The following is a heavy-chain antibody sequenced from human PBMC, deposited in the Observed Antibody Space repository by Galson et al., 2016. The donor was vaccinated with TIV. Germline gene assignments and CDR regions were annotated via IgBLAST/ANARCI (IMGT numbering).Heavy chain of an antibody. J-gene: IGHJ2*01. CDR3: ARDRSGYTYGHESAYFDL. Sequence: SLRLSCAASGFTFSGYSMDWVRQAPGKGLEWLSYISSGRSSTIHYADSVKGRFTISRDNARSSLHLQMTSLRAEDTAVYYCARDRSGYTYGHESAYFDLWGRGTLVVVSS. V-gene: IGHV3-48*01. CDR2: ISSGRSSTI. D-gene: IGHD5-18*01. CDR1: GFTFSGYS.